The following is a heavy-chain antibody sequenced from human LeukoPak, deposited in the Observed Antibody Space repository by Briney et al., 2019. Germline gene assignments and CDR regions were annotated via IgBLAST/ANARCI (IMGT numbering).Heavy chain of an antibody. CDR1: GFTFEDYA. D-gene: IGHD6-13*01. CDR2: ISGDGGST. Sequence: SGGSLRLSCAASGFTFEDYAMHWVRQAPGKGLEWVSLISGDGGSTYYADSVKGRFTISRDNSKNSLYLQMSSLRTEDTAFYYCARVYSRYSSTWYFDPWGQGTLVTVSS. CDR3: ARVYSRYSSTWYFDP. J-gene: IGHJ5*02. V-gene: IGHV3-43*02.